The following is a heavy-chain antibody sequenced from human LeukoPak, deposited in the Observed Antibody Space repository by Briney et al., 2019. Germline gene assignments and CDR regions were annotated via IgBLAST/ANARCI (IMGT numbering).Heavy chain of an antibody. V-gene: IGHV4-39*02. D-gene: IGHD6-13*01. CDR1: GGSISSSSYY. CDR3: AREGGSSSWYDY. CDR2: IYYSGST. J-gene: IGHJ4*02. Sequence: PSETLSLTCTVSGGSISSSSYYWGWIRQPPGKGLEWIGSIYYSGSTYYNPSLKSRVTISVDTSKNQFSLKLSSVTAADTAVYYCAREGGSSSWYDYWGQGTLATVSS.